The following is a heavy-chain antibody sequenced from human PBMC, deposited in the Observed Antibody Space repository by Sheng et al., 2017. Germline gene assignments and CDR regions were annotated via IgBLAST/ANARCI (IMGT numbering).Heavy chain of an antibody. CDR3: ARSEEQWLVLYFDY. D-gene: IGHD6-19*01. Sequence: QVQLVQSGAEVKKPGSSVKVSCKASGGTFSSYAISWVRQAPGQGLEWMGGIIPILGIANYAQKFQGRVTITADKSTSTAYMELSSLRSEDTAVYYCARSEEQWLVLYFDYWGQGTLVTVSS. J-gene: IGHJ4*02. CDR1: GGTFSSYA. CDR2: IIPILGIA. V-gene: IGHV1-69*04.